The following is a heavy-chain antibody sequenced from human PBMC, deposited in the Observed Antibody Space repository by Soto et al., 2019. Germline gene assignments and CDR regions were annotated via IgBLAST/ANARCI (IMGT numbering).Heavy chain of an antibody. Sequence: EVQLLESGGGLVQPGGSLRLSCAASGFTFSSYAMSWVRQAPGKGLEWVSAISGSGGSTYYADSVKGRFTISRDNSKNTLYLQMNSLRAEDTAVYYCAKYSGSYIHYYYGMDVWGQGTTVTVSS. D-gene: IGHD1-26*01. CDR2: ISGSGGST. CDR3: AKYSGSYIHYYYGMDV. CDR1: GFTFSSYA. J-gene: IGHJ6*02. V-gene: IGHV3-23*01.